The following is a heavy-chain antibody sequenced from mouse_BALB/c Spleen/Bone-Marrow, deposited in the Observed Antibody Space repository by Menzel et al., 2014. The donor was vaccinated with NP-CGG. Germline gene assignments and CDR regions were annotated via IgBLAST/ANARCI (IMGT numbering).Heavy chain of an antibody. CDR2: IDPANGNT. V-gene: IGHV14-3*02. CDR1: GFNIKDTF. Sequence: EVKLMESGAELVKPGASVKLSCTGSGFNIKDTFMHWVKQRPEQGLEWIGRIDPANGNTKYDPKSQGKATITADTSSNTAYLQLTRLTSEDTAVYYCTRGEDYWGQGTTLAVSS. J-gene: IGHJ2*01. CDR3: TRGEDY.